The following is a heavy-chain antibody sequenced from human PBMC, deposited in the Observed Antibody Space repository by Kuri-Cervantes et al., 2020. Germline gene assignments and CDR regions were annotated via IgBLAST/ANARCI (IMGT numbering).Heavy chain of an antibody. V-gene: IGHV3-30-3*01. CDR1: RFTFSDHS. Sequence: GESLKISCAASRFTFSDHSMHWVRQAPGKGLEWVAIISYDGNNKFYADSVKGRFTISRDNSKNTLYVQMNSLRVEDTAVYYCVRTKGTQNYMDVWGKGTTVTVSS. CDR2: ISYDGNNK. J-gene: IGHJ6*03. CDR3: VRTKGTQNYMDV.